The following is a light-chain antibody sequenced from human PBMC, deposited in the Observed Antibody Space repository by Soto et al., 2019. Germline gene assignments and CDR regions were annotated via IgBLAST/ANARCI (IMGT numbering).Light chain of an antibody. Sequence: EMVLTQSPATLSVSPGKRATLSCRASQNVGTNLAWYQQKPGQAPRLLIFEASTGDTGIPVRFSGSGSGTEFTLTISSLQSEDSAIYYCQQYNNWPALTFGGGTKVEIK. CDR1: QNVGTN. CDR2: EAS. J-gene: IGKJ4*01. V-gene: IGKV3-15*01. CDR3: QQYNNWPALT.